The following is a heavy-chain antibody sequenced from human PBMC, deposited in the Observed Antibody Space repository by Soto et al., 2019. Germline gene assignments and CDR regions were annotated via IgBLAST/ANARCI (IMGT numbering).Heavy chain of an antibody. V-gene: IGHV1-69*04. J-gene: IGHJ6*04. Sequence: SVKVSCKASGGTFSSYTISWVRQAPGQGLEWMGRIIPILGIANYAQKFQGRVTITADKSTSTAYMELSSLRSEDTAVYYCGRDGLASGTGMDVWGKGTTVTVSS. CDR1: GGTFSSYT. CDR2: IIPILGIA. D-gene: IGHD3-10*01. CDR3: GRDGLASGTGMDV.